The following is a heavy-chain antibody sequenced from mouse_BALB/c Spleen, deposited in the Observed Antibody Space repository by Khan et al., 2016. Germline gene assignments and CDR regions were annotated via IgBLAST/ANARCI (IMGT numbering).Heavy chain of an antibody. D-gene: IGHD1-1*01. CDR2: INTETGEP. Sequence: QIQLVQSGPELKKPGETVKISCKASGYTFTDYSMHWVKQAPGKGLKWMGWINTETGEPTYADDFKGRFAFSLETSASTAYLQINNLKNEDTATYFCASESFYYYGSSYDYYAMDYWGQGTSVTVSS. V-gene: IGHV9-2-1*01. CDR1: GYTFTDYS. J-gene: IGHJ4*01. CDR3: ASESFYYYGSSYDYYAMDY.